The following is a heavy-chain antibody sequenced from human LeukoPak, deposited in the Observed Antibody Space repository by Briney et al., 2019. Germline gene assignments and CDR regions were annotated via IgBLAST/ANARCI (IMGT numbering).Heavy chain of an antibody. J-gene: IGHJ6*02. D-gene: IGHD1-26*01. Sequence: TGGSLRLSCAASGFTFSSYAMSWVRQAPGKGLEWVSAISGSGGSTYYADSVKGRFTISRDNSKNTLYLQMNSLRAEDTAVYYCAKDRERLEGRSGSYYYYYGMDVWGQGTTVTVSS. CDR1: GFTFSSYA. CDR3: AKDRERLEGRSGSYYYYYGMDV. CDR2: ISGSGGST. V-gene: IGHV3-23*01.